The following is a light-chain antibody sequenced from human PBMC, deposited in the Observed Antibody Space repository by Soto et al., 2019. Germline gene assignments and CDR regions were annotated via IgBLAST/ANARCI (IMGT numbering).Light chain of an antibody. V-gene: IGKV3-11*01. Sequence: EIVMTHSPSTLSLSPVERATLSCSASQSVTSNLAWYQQKPGQPPRLLIYGASTRATGIPARFSGSGSGTDFTLTISSLEPEDFAVYYCQQRSNWPPITFGQGTRLEIK. CDR2: GAS. CDR3: QQRSNWPPIT. CDR1: QSVTSN. J-gene: IGKJ5*01.